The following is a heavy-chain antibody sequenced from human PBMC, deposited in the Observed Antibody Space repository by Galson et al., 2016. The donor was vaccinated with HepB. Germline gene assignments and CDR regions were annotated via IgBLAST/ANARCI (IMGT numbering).Heavy chain of an antibody. CDR2: SIPFFVTS. Sequence: SVKVSCKASGITFSRLSVTWVRQAPGQGLEWMGTSIPFFVTSNYAQRFQGRVAMTADESTTTVYMELSSLRSDDTAVYYCARDNGDYGGPNYYDPWGQGTLVTVSS. J-gene: IGHJ5*02. D-gene: IGHD4-17*01. CDR1: GITFSRLS. V-gene: IGHV1-69*13. CDR3: ARDNGDYGGPNYYDP.